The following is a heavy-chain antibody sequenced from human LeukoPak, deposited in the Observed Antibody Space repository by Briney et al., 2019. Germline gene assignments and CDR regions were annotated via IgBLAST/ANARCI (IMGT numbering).Heavy chain of an antibody. CDR2: MSYSGRT. J-gene: IGHJ3*01. V-gene: IGHV4-59*01. CDR1: GASINAYY. CDR3: AQQVVGASNSFDV. D-gene: IGHD6-13*01. Sequence: SETLSLICNVSGASINAYYWTWIRQSPEKGLEWIASMSYSGRTDSNPSLKSRVSMSVGPSKSQFSLRLTSVTAADTAIYYCAQQVVGASNSFDVWGQGTFVAVSS.